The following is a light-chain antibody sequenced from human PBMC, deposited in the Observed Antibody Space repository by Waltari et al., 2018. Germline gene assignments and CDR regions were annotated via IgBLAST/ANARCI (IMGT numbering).Light chain of an antibody. CDR2: VNRDGTH. V-gene: IGLV4-69*01. J-gene: IGLJ3*02. CDR3: QTGGHGTWV. Sequence: LGVTQSPPASSSLCASVRLTGTLTRGPRNNIITWLQQRPKKGPRYLMKVNRDGTHIRGEELPDRFSGSSSGAERYLTSSSLESEDEADYSCQTGGHGTWVFGGGTKLTVL. CDR1: RGPRNNI.